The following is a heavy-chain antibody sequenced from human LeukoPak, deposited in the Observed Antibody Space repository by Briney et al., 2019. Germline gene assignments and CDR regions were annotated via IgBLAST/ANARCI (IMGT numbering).Heavy chain of an antibody. D-gene: IGHD4-17*01. V-gene: IGHV4-59*01. CDR2: IYYSGST. Sequence: SETLSLTCTVSGGSISSYYWSWIRQPPGKGLGWIGYIYYSGSTNYNPSLKSRVTISVDTSKNQFSLKLSSVTAADTAAYYCARLPSLSTVTTRTPVDYWGQGTLVTVSS. CDR3: ARLPSLSTVTTRTPVDY. CDR1: GGSISSYY. J-gene: IGHJ4*02.